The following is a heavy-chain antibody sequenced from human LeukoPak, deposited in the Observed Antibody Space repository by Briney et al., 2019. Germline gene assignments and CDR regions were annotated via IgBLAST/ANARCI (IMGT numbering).Heavy chain of an antibody. CDR3: ARHGVVTWFDP. CDR2: IYTSGST. V-gene: IGHV4-4*07. D-gene: IGHD3-16*01. J-gene: IGHJ5*02. Sequence: SETLSLTCTVSGGSISSYYWSWIRQPAGKGLEWIGRIYTSGSTNYNPSLKSRVIMSVDTSKNQFSVKLRSVTAADTAVYYCARHGVVTWFDPWGQGTLVTVSS. CDR1: GGSISSYY.